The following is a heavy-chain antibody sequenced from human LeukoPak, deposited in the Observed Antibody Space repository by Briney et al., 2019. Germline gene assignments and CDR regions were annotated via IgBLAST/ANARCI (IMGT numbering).Heavy chain of an antibody. CDR2: ISYDGSNK. Sequence: PGGSLRLSCAASGFTFSSYAMHWVRQAPGKGLEWVAVISYDGSNKYYADSVKGRFTISRDNSKNTLYLQMNSLRAEDTAVYYCARVWFGELKVDYWGQGTLVTVSS. V-gene: IGHV3-30-3*01. J-gene: IGHJ4*02. CDR1: GFTFSSYA. CDR3: ARVWFGELKVDY. D-gene: IGHD3-10*01.